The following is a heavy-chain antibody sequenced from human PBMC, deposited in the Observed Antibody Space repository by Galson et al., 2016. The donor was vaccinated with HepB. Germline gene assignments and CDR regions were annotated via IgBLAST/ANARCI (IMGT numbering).Heavy chain of an antibody. J-gene: IGHJ4*02. V-gene: IGHV3-48*01. CDR1: GFTFSSYS. CDR3: ARIPVWFGELLNGLFDY. Sequence: SLRLSCAASGFTFSSYSMSWVRQAPGKGLEWVSYISSSSSTVNYADSVKGRFTISRDSAKNSLYLQMNSLRAEDTAVYYCARIPVWFGELLNGLFDYWGQGTLVTVSS. CDR2: ISSSSSTV. D-gene: IGHD3-10*01.